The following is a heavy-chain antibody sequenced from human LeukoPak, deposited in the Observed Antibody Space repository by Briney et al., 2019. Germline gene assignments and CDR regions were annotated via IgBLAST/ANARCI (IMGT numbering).Heavy chain of an antibody. CDR3: ARARRDGHMLIDY. J-gene: IGHJ4*02. CDR1: GGSISSYY. Sequence: SETLSLTCTVSGGSISSYYWSWIRQPPGKGLEWIGYIYYSGSTNYNPSLKSRVTISVDTSKNQFSLKLSSVTAADTAVYYCARARRDGHMLIDYWGQGTLVTASS. V-gene: IGHV4-59*01. D-gene: IGHD5-24*01. CDR2: IYYSGST.